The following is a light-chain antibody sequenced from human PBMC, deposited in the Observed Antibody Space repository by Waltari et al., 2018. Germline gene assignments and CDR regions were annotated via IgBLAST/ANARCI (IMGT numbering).Light chain of an antibody. Sequence: SCRASQSIGTYLTWYQQRPGQAPRLLIYHASSRATGIPDRFSGSGSGTDFSLTINSLEPEDFAVYYCQMYVKLPVTFGQGTKVELK. J-gene: IGKJ1*01. CDR2: HAS. V-gene: IGKV3-20*01. CDR1: QSIGTY. CDR3: QMYVKLPVT.